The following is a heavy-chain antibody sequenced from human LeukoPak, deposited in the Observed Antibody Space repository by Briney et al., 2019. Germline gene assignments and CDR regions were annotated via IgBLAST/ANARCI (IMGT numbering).Heavy chain of an antibody. CDR3: AKDARRTSGWYFFDY. CDR2: ISSSSSYI. Sequence: GGSLRLSCAASGFTFSSYSMNWVRQAPGKGLEWVSSISSSSSYIYYADSVKGRFTISRDNAKNSLYLQMNSLRAEDTAVYYCAKDARRTSGWYFFDYWGQGTLVTVSS. D-gene: IGHD6-19*01. J-gene: IGHJ4*02. CDR1: GFTFSSYS. V-gene: IGHV3-21*04.